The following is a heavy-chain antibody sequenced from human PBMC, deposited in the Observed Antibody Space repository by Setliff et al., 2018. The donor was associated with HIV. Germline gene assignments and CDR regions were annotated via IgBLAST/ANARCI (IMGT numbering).Heavy chain of an antibody. V-gene: IGHV3-23*01. D-gene: IGHD3-9*01. J-gene: IGHJ6*03. CDR1: GFTFSNYP. CDR3: AKGSSPLRYFDTNAYYYYYMDV. Sequence: PGESLKISCAASGFTFSNYPMTWVRQAPGKGLEWVSVLSGSGGSTYYADSVKGRFTISRDNSKNTLYLQMHSLRAEDTAVYYCAKGSSPLRYFDTNAYYYYYMDVWGRGTTVTVSS. CDR2: LSGSGGST.